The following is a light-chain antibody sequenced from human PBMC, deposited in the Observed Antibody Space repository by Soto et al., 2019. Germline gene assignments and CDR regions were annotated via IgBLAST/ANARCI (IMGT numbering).Light chain of an antibody. CDR2: DAS. V-gene: IGKV1-5*01. J-gene: IGKJ2*01. CDR3: QQYNSYPYS. Sequence: DIQMTQSPSTLSASVGDRVTITCRASQSISSRLAWYQQKPGKAPKLLIYDASSLESGVPPRFSGSGSGTEFTLTISSLQPDDFATYYCQQYNSYPYSFGQGTKLEIK. CDR1: QSISSR.